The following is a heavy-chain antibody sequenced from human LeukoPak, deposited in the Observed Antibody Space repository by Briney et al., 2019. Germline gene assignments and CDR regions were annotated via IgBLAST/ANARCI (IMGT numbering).Heavy chain of an antibody. D-gene: IGHD3-9*01. V-gene: IGHV3-23*01. CDR3: AKDRVLRYFDWLLGDFGY. J-gene: IGHJ4*02. CDR1: GFTFSSYA. Sequence: PGGSLRLSCAASGFTFSSYAMSWVRQVPGKGLEWVSAISGSGGSTYYADSVKGRFTISRDNSKNTLYLQMNSLRAEDTAVYYCAKDRVLRYFDWLLGDFGYWGQGTLVTVSS. CDR2: ISGSGGST.